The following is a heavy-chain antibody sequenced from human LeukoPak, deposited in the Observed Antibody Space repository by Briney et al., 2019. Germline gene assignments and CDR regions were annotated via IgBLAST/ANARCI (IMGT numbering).Heavy chain of an antibody. CDR2: MYTLGNT. Sequence: GGSLRLSCAASGFTVSTNYMTWIRQAPGKGLEWVSVMYTLGNTNYADSVRGRFTISRDNPKNTLYLQMNSLRAEDTAVYYCAKEGHYYDSSGFDYWGQGTLVTVSS. CDR3: AKEGHYYDSSGFDY. V-gene: IGHV3-66*01. D-gene: IGHD3-22*01. CDR1: GFTVSTNY. J-gene: IGHJ4*02.